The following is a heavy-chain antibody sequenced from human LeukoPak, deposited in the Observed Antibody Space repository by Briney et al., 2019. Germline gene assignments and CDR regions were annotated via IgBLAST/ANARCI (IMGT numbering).Heavy chain of an antibody. CDR2: ISKNSDLK. Sequence: GGSLRLSCAASGFTFSSDSMNWVRQAPGKGLEWVSYISKNSDLKSHADSVKGRFTISRDNSKNTLYLQMNSLRAEDTAVYYCAKDYSSGWYGWFDPWGQGTLVTVSS. J-gene: IGHJ5*02. V-gene: IGHV3-48*01. CDR1: GFTFSSDS. CDR3: AKDYSSGWYGWFDP. D-gene: IGHD6-19*01.